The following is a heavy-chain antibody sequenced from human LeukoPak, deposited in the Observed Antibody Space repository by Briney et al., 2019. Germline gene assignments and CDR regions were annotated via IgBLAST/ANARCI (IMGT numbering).Heavy chain of an antibody. CDR2: IYHSGST. D-gene: IGHD1-14*01. CDR1: GYSISSGYY. CDR3: AREGESNPGYFDY. Sequence: KPSETLSLTCAVSGYSISSGYYWGWIRQPPGKGVEWIGTIYHSGSTYYNPSLKGRVTISVDTSKNQFSLKLSSVTAADTAVYYCAREGESNPGYFDYWGQGTLVTVSS. J-gene: IGHJ4*02. V-gene: IGHV4-38-2*02.